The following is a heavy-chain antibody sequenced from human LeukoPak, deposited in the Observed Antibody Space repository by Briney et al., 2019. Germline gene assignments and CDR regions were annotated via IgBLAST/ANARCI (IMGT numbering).Heavy chain of an antibody. D-gene: IGHD2-2*01. Sequence: GASVKVSCKASGYTFTDYFIHWVRQAPGQGLEWMGRINPNSGGTNYAQNFQGRVTMTRDMSISTAYMELSRLRSDDTAVYYCARATVIVPAARLDVWGQGTTVIVSS. CDR1: GYTFTDYF. CDR3: ARATVIVPAARLDV. V-gene: IGHV1-2*06. J-gene: IGHJ6*02. CDR2: INPNSGGT.